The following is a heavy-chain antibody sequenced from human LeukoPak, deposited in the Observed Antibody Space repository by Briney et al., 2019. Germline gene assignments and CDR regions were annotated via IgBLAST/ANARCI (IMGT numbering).Heavy chain of an antibody. CDR1: GFTFSSYS. D-gene: IGHD5-12*01. J-gene: IGHJ4*02. Sequence: GGSLRLSCVASGFTFSSYSMNWVRQAPGKGLDWISGINSDSSAIYYADSVKGRFTISRDNAKNSLYLQMNSLRAEDTAVCYCARSYTGYDLWGQETLVTVSS. CDR2: INSDSSAI. CDR3: ARSYTGYDL. V-gene: IGHV3-48*01.